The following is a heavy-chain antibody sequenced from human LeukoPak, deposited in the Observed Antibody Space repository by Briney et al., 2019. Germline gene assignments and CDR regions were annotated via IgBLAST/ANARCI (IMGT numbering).Heavy chain of an antibody. CDR3: ARDGYYDFRSDYILGALDY. V-gene: IGHV4-39*07. Sequence: SETLSLTCTVSGGSISSSSYYWGWIRQPPGKGLEWIGSIYYSGSTYYNPSLKSRVTISVDTSKNQFSLKLSSVTAADTAVYYCARDGYYDFRSDYILGALDYWGQGTLVTVSS. CDR1: GGSISSSSYY. CDR2: IYYSGST. D-gene: IGHD3-3*01. J-gene: IGHJ4*02.